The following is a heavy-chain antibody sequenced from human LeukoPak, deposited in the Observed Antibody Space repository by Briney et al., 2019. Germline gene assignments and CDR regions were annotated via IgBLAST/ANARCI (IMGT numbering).Heavy chain of an antibody. Sequence: GGSLRLSCAASGFTFSSYGMHWVRQAPGKGLEWVAFIRYDGSNKYYADSVKGRFTISRDNSKNTLYLQINSLRAEDTAVYYCAKKRYYGSGSQLIDYWGQGTLVTVSS. J-gene: IGHJ4*02. D-gene: IGHD3-10*01. CDR1: GFTFSSYG. CDR2: IRYDGSNK. CDR3: AKKRYYGSGSQLIDY. V-gene: IGHV3-30*02.